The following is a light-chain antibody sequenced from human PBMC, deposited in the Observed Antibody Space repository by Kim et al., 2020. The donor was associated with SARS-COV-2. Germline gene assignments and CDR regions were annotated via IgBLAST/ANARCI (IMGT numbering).Light chain of an antibody. V-gene: IGLV3-19*01. CDR2: GTN. CDR1: SLRSYY. Sequence: SSELTQDPAVSVALGQTVRITCQGDSLRSYYATWYQQKPGQAPVLVIYGTNNRPSGIPDRFSGSSSGNTASLTITGAHAEDEADYYCHSRDSSANHPVFG. CDR3: HSRDSSANHPV. J-gene: IGLJ3*02.